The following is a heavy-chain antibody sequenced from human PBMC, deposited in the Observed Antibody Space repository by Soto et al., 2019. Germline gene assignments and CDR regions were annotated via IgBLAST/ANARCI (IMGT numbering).Heavy chain of an antibody. D-gene: IGHD1-1*01. J-gene: IGHJ4*02. CDR2: ISAHNGNT. V-gene: IGHV1-18*01. CDR3: ARGRYGDY. CDR1: GYGFTTYG. Sequence: QVHLVQSGAEMKKPGASVKVSCKGSGYGFTTYGITWVRQAPGQGLEWMAWISAHNGNTNYAQKLQGRVTVTRDTSTSTAYMGLRSLRSDDTAVYYCARGRYGDYWGQGALVTVSS.